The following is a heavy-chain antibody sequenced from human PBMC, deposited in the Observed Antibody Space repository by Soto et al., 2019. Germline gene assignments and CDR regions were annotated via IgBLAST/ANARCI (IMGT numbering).Heavy chain of an antibody. J-gene: IGHJ4*02. CDR2: ISGSGGST. V-gene: IGHV3-23*01. Sequence: XGSLILSCAASGFTFSSYAMSWVRQAPGKGLEWVSAISGSGGSTYYADSVKGRFTISRNNSKNTLYPQMNSLRAEDTAVYYCARDLAAPRYYFDYWGQGTLVTVSS. CDR3: ARDLAAPRYYFDY. D-gene: IGHD6-6*01. CDR1: GFTFSSYA.